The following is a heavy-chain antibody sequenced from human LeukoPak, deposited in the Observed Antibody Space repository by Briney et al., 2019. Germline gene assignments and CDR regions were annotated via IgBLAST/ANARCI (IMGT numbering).Heavy chain of an antibody. CDR2: ITTTGGST. D-gene: IGHD6-19*01. V-gene: IGHV3-64D*06. Sequence: GGSLRLSCSASGFIFSNYAMHWVRQAPGKGLEYVSAITTTGGSTYYADSVKGRFTISRDNSKNTLYLQMSSLRAEDTAVYYCVRSSSGSYDYWGPGTLVTVSS. CDR3: VRSSSGSYDY. CDR1: GFIFSNYA. J-gene: IGHJ4*02.